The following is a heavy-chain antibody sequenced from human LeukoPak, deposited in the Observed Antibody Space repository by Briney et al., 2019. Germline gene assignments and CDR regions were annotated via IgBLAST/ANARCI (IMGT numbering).Heavy chain of an antibody. CDR2: IIPIFGTA. Sequence: ASVKVSCKASGGTFSSYAISWVRQAPGQGLEWMGGIIPIFGTANYAQKFQGRVTITTDESTSTAYMELSSLRSEDTAVYYCAREYYVSSSSSFDYWGQGTLVTVSS. CDR3: AREYYVSSSSSFDY. D-gene: IGHD6-6*01. CDR1: GGTFSSYA. J-gene: IGHJ4*02. V-gene: IGHV1-69*05.